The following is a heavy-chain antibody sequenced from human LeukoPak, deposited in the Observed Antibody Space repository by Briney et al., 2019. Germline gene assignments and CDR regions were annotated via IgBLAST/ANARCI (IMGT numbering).Heavy chain of an antibody. Sequence: GGSLRLSCAASGFTFSSYSMNWVRQAPGKGLEWVSYISSDSRTIYYADSVKGRFTISRDNAENSLYLQMNSLRAEDTAVYYCARDLPTGTYRAYFDNWGQGTLVTVSS. CDR2: ISSDSRTI. V-gene: IGHV3-48*04. J-gene: IGHJ4*02. CDR1: GFTFSSYS. D-gene: IGHD1-26*01. CDR3: ARDLPTGTYRAYFDN.